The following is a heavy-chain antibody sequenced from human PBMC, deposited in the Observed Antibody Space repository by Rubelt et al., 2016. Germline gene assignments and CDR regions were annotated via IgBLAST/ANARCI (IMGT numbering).Heavy chain of an antibody. V-gene: IGHV3-23*04. D-gene: IGHD2-8*01. Sequence: EVQVVESGGGLVQPGGSLRLSCAASGFTFSTYWMNWVRQAPGKGLVWVSGVSTSGDVTFYADSVKGRFTISRDNSKNKLKRQRNSLEAEDTAVYYCAKDPANHGPYWGQGTLVIVSS. CDR1: GFTFSTYW. J-gene: IGHJ4*02. CDR2: VSTSGDVT. CDR3: AKDPANHGPY.